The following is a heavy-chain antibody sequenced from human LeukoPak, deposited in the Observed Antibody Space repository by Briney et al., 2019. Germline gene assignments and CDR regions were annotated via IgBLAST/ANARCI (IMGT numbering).Heavy chain of an antibody. J-gene: IGHJ6*03. Sequence: GGSLRLSCAASGFNLDDYGMTWVRQAPGKGLEWVSGINWNGGSTGYADSVKGRFTISRDNAKNSVYLQMNSLRAEDTAVYYCGRGGSHYYYHYYMDAWGKGTTVTVSS. CDR2: INWNGGST. CDR1: GFNLDDYG. V-gene: IGHV3-20*04. CDR3: GRGGSHYYYHYYMDA. D-gene: IGHD2-15*01.